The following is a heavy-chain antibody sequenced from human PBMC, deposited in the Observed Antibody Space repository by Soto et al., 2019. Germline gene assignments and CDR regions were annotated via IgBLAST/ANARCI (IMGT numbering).Heavy chain of an antibody. CDR2: ISATGGST. CDR3: AKDRLAGNFDY. J-gene: IGHJ4*02. V-gene: IGHV3-23*01. CDR1: GFTFSSYA. Sequence: GGSLRLSCAASGFTFSSYAMNWVRQAPGKGLEWVATISATGGSTYYADSVKGRFTISRDNSKNTLYLQMNGLRVEDTAVYYCAKDRLAGNFDYWGQGTQVTVAS.